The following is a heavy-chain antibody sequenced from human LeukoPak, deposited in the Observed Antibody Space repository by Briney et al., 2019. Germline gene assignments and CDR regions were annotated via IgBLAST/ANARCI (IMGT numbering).Heavy chain of an antibody. D-gene: IGHD4-17*01. J-gene: IGHJ4*02. V-gene: IGHV4-34*01. CDR2: INHSGST. CDR3: ARGLRTLRFDY. CDR1: GGSFSGYY. Sequence: SETLSLTCTVYGGSFSGYYWSWIRQPPGKGLEWIGEINHSGSTNYNPSLKSRVTISVDTSKNQFSLKPSSVTAADTAVYYCARGLRTLRFDYWGQGTLVTVSS.